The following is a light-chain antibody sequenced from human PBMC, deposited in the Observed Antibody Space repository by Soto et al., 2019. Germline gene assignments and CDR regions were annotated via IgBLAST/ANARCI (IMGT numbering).Light chain of an antibody. V-gene: IGKV1-8*01. CDR2: AAS. CDR1: QGISSY. CDR3: QQYYSYPWT. Sequence: AIRMTQSPSSFSASTGAMVTITFRASQGISSYLAWYQQKPVKAPKLLIYAASTLQSGVPSRFSGSGSGTDFTLTISCLQTEDFATYYWQQYYSYPWTCGQGTKVEIK. J-gene: IGKJ1*01.